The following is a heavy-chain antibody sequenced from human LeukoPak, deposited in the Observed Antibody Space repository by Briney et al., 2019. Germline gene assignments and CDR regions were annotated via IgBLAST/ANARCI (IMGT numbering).Heavy chain of an antibody. J-gene: IGHJ4*02. CDR1: GGTFSSYA. CDR2: IIPIFGTA. CDR3: ARDRSYYDSSGYYYGSHFDY. V-gene: IGHV1-69*05. D-gene: IGHD3-22*01. Sequence: SVKVSCKASGGTFSSYAISWVRQAPGQGLEWMGGIIPIFGTANYAQKLQGRVTMTTDTSTSTAYMELRSLRSDDTAVYYCARDRSYYDSSGYYYGSHFDYWGQGTLVTVSS.